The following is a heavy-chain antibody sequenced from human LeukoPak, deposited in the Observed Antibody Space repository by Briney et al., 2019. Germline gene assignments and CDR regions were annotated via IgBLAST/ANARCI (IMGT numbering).Heavy chain of an antibody. CDR1: GYSFTNYW. CDR3: ARTGYSSGWYGGVDI. Sequence: GESLKISCKGPGYSFTNYWIGWVRQMPGKGLEWMGIIYPGDSDTRYSPSFQGQVTISADKSISTAYLQWSTLKASDTAMYYCARTGYSSGWYGGVDIWGQGTLVTVSS. CDR2: IYPGDSDT. J-gene: IGHJ3*02. D-gene: IGHD6-19*01. V-gene: IGHV5-51*01.